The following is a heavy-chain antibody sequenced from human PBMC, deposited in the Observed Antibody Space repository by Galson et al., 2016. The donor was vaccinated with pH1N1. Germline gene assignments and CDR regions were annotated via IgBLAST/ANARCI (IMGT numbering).Heavy chain of an antibody. CDR2: IDYSGIT. V-gene: IGHV4-31*03. Sequence: TLSLTCTVSGASVTRGDSYWSWIRQHPGKGLEWIGYIDYSGITYYNASLKSRITISVDTSKNQFSLKLSSVTAADTAVYYCANCIAAAGTFYFDYWGQGTLVTVSS. D-gene: IGHD6-13*01. J-gene: IGHJ4*02. CDR3: ANCIAAAGTFYFDY. CDR1: GASVTRGDSY.